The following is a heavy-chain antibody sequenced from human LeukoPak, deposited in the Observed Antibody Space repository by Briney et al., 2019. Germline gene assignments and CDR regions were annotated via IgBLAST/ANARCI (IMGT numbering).Heavy chain of an antibody. Sequence: SETLSLTCTVSGGSISSYYWSWIRQPPGKGLEWIGYIYYSGSTNYNPSPKSRVTISVDTSKNQFSLKLSSVTAADTAVYYCARKTVDYDILTGYYYRGYFDYWGQGTLVTVFS. CDR3: ARKTVDYDILTGYYYRGYFDY. V-gene: IGHV4-59*01. CDR1: GGSISSYY. CDR2: IYYSGST. J-gene: IGHJ4*02. D-gene: IGHD3-9*01.